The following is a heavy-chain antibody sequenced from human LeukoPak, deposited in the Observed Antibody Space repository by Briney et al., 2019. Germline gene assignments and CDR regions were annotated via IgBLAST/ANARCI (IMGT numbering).Heavy chain of an antibody. J-gene: IGHJ1*01. V-gene: IGHV3-7*01. CDR3: ARGGITYYYFWSGY. CDR2: MKPDGSDK. D-gene: IGHD3-3*01. CDR1: GFTFSTYW. Sequence: PGGSLRLSCAASGFTFSTYWMNWVRQAPGKGLEWVALMKPDGSDKYYVESVKGRFTISRANAKNSLYLQMNSLRVDDTALYYCARGGITYYYFWSGYWG.